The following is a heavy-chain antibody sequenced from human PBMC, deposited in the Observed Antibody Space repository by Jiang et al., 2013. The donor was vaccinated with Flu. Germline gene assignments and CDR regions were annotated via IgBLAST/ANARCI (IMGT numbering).Heavy chain of an antibody. CDR2: TYYRSKWYN. Sequence: TYYRSKWYNDYAVSVKSRITINPDTSKNQFSLQLNSVTPEDTAVYYCARDTYWYFDLWGRGTLVTVSS. J-gene: IGHJ2*01. CDR3: ARDTYWYFDL. V-gene: IGHV6-1*01.